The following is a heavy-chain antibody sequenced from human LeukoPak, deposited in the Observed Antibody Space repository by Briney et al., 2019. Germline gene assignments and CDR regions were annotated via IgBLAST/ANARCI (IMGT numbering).Heavy chain of an antibody. J-gene: IGHJ4*02. CDR1: GFTFSSYG. CDR3: ARVSSGWYQLDY. CDR2: IWYDGSNK. D-gene: IGHD6-19*01. V-gene: IGHV3-33*01. Sequence: GRSLRLSCAASGFTFSSYGMHWVRQTPGKGLEWVAVIWYDGSNKYYADSVKGRFTISRGNSKNTLYLQMNSLRAEDTAVYYCARVSSGWYQLDYWGQGTLVTVSS.